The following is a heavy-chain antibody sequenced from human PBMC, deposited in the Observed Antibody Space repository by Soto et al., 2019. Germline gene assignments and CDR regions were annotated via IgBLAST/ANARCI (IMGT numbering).Heavy chain of an antibody. Sequence: GGSLRLSCAASGFTFTNYWMHWVRQAPGMGPVWVSRIKGDGSSTNYADSVKGRFTISRDNSKNTLYLQMNSLRAEDTAVYYCARDRTLLDQLAPPRDYYYGMDVWGQGTTVTVSS. CDR3: ARDRTLLDQLAPPRDYYYGMDV. D-gene: IGHD2-2*01. CDR2: IKGDGSST. CDR1: GFTFTNYW. J-gene: IGHJ6*02. V-gene: IGHV3-74*01.